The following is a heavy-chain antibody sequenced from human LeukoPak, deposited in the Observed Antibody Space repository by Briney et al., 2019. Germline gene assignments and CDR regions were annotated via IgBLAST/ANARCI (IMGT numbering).Heavy chain of an antibody. CDR3: AVEGYCSGGSCYTNWFDP. J-gene: IGHJ5*02. CDR2: ISSSGTYV. Sequence: GGSLRLSCAASGFTFSSYSMNWVRQAPGKGLEWVSSISSSGTYVYYADSVKGRFTISRDNAKNSLSLQMNSLRDEDTAVYYCAVEGYCSGGSCYTNWFDPWGQGTLITVSS. D-gene: IGHD2-15*01. CDR1: GFTFSSYS. V-gene: IGHV3-21*01.